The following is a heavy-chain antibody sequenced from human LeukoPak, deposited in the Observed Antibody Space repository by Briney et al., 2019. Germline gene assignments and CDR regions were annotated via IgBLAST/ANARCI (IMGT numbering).Heavy chain of an antibody. CDR1: GGSISSSSYY. Sequence: PSETLSLTCTVSGGSISSSSYYWSWIRQPPGKGLEWIGEINHSGSTNYNPSLKSRVTISVDTSKNQFSLKLSSVTAADTAVYYCVRVGWGAFNVWGQGTMVTVSS. D-gene: IGHD6-19*01. CDR2: INHSGST. CDR3: VRVGWGAFNV. J-gene: IGHJ3*01. V-gene: IGHV4-39*07.